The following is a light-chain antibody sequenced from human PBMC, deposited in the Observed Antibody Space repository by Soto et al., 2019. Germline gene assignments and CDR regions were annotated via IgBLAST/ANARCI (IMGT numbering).Light chain of an antibody. CDR1: SANIGAAYN. CDR3: HSYDSSLSASV. Sequence: QSVLTQPPSVSGAPGQRVTISCTGSSANIGAAYNVDWYQQLPGTAPKLLIYGTTNRPSGVPDRFSGSKSGISASLAITGLQAEDEADYYCHSYDSSLSASVFGAGTKVTVL. V-gene: IGLV1-40*01. CDR2: GTT. J-gene: IGLJ1*01.